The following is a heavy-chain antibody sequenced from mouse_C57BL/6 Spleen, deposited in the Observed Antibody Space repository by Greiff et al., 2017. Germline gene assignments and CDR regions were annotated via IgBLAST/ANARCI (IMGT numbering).Heavy chain of an antibody. J-gene: IGHJ4*01. CDR1: GYTFTSYW. V-gene: IGHV1-52*01. Sequence: VQLQQPGAELVRPGSSVKLSCKASGYTFTSYWMHWVKQRPIQGLEWIGNIDPSDSETHYNQKFKDKATLTVDKSSSTAYIQLSSLTSDDASVDYCARLGSSYLYYAKDYWGQGTTVTVSS. CDR2: IDPSDSET. CDR3: ARLGSSYLYYAKDY. D-gene: IGHD1-1*01.